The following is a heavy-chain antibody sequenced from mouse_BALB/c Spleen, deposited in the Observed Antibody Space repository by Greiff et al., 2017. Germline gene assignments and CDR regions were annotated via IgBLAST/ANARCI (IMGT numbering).Heavy chain of an antibody. CDR2: IWSGGST. Sequence: QVQLQQSGPGLVQPSQSLSITCTVSGFSLTSYGVHWVRQSPGKGLEWLGVIWSGGSTDYNAAFISRLSISKDNSKSQVFFKMNSLQADDTAIYYCARNLDGYYEDYYAMDYWGQGTSVTVSS. D-gene: IGHD2-3*01. V-gene: IGHV2-4-1*01. CDR3: ARNLDGYYEDYYAMDY. J-gene: IGHJ4*01. CDR1: GFSLTSYG.